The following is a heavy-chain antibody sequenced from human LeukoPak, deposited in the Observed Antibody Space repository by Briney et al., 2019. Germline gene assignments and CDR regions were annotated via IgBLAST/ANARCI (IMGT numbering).Heavy chain of an antibody. CDR3: ARLDVGCSSTSCYFFRFDP. V-gene: IGHV1-18*01. CDR2: ISAYNGNT. D-gene: IGHD2-2*01. CDR1: GYTFTSYG. J-gene: IGHJ5*02. Sequence: ASVKVSCKASGYTFTSYGISWVRQAPGQGLEWMGWISAYNGNTNYAQKLQGRVTMTTDTSTSTAYMELRSLRSDDTAVYYCARLDVGCSSTSCYFFRFDPWGQGTLVTVSS.